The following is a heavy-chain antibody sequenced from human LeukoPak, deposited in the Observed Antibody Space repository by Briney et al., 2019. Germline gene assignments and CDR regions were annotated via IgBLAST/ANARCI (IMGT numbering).Heavy chain of an antibody. CDR3: AREASGSRSYDWSSGH. D-gene: IGHD3-9*01. CDR1: GYPFTSFD. Sequence: ASVKVSCKTSGYPFTSFDINWVRQTSGHGLEWRGWVSPAGNTAYEPRFQGRLTLTRDSSISTAYMELTSLTSEDTAVYYCAREASGSRSYDWSSGHWGQGTLVTVSS. J-gene: IGHJ4*02. CDR2: VSPAGNT. V-gene: IGHV1-8*01.